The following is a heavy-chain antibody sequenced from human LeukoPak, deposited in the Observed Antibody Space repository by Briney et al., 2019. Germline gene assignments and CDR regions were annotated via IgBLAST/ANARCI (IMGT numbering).Heavy chain of an antibody. CDR2: ISSSSSTI. CDR1: GFTFSSYS. V-gene: IGHV3-48*04. Sequence: GGSLRLSCAASGFTFSSYSMNWVRQAPGKGLEWVSYISSSSSTIYYADSVKGRFTISRDNAKSLLYLQMNNLRAEDTAVYYCARGTSGKNVGYFDFWGQGTLVTVSS. J-gene: IGHJ4*02. CDR3: ARGTSGKNVGYFDF. D-gene: IGHD3-10*01.